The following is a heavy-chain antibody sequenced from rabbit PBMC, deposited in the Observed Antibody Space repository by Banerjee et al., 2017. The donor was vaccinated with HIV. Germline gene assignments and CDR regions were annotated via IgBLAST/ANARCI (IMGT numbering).Heavy chain of an antibody. Sequence: QQQLEESGGGLVKPGGTLTLTCKASGIDFSSYYYMCWVSQAPGKGLEWIACINSNTGNTVYASWAKGPFTISKTSSTTVTLQMTSLTAADTATYFCARGIDYYNLWGPGTLVTVS. CDR1: GIDFSSYYY. V-gene: IGHV1S45*01. D-gene: IGHD1-1*01. CDR2: INSNTGNT. CDR3: ARGIDYYNL. J-gene: IGHJ4*01.